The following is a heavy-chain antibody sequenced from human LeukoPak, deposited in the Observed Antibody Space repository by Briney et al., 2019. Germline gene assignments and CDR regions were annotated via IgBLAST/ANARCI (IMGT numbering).Heavy chain of an antibody. D-gene: IGHD2/OR15-2a*01. CDR1: GFTFSDSC. V-gene: IGHV3-7*01. J-gene: IGHJ4*02. CDR3: VSAGCYDLRGCNS. CDR2: MNKDGGKK. Sequence: GGSLRLSCAASGFTFSDSCLRWVRQAPGKGLEWVANMNKDGGKKYYVDSVKGRFTISRDNAKNTLFLQMNSLRADDTAVYYCVSAGCYDLRGCNSWGQGTVVTVSA.